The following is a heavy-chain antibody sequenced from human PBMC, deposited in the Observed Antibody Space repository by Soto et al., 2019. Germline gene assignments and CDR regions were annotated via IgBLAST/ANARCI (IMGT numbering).Heavy chain of an antibody. J-gene: IGHJ3*02. CDR2: ISGSSSTI. CDR3: ASYFCSGGTCYYVGEYDFEI. V-gene: IGHV3-48*01. D-gene: IGHD2-15*01. Sequence: EVQLVESGGDLVQPGGSLRLSCAASGFTFSTYTMNWVRQAPGKGLDWVSYISGSSSTIFYADSVKGRFTIARDNAKNSLYLQMDSLRPEDTGVYFCASYFCSGGTCYYVGEYDFEIWGQGTMVTVAS. CDR1: GFTFSTYT.